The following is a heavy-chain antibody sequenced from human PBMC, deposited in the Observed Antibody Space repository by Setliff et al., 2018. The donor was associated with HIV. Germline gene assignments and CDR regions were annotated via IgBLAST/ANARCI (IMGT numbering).Heavy chain of an antibody. J-gene: IGHJ3*02. Sequence: PSETLSLTCTASGAAIYSDTSFWGWIRQSPGKGLEWIGTLSYSGTTYYNPSLESRVSISVDTSKNQFSLKLTSVTAADTAVYFCARAGYGGGHDAFDIWGQGPMVTVSS. CDR1: GAAIYSDTSF. CDR2: LSYSGTT. D-gene: IGHD2-21*01. V-gene: IGHV4-39*07. CDR3: ARAGYGGGHDAFDI.